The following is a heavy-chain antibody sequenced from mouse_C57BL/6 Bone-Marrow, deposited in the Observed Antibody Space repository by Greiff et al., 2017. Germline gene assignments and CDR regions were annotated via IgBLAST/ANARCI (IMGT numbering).Heavy chain of an antibody. CDR3: ARGGNDLFAY. CDR1: GFTFSDYG. D-gene: IGHD2-2*01. Sequence: EVNVVESGGGLVKPGGSLKLSCAASGFTFSDYGMHWVRQAPEKGLEWVAYISSGSSTIYYADTVKGRFTLSRDNAKNTLFLQMTSLRSEDTAMYYCARGGNDLFAYWGQGTLVTVSA. CDR2: ISSGSSTI. J-gene: IGHJ3*01. V-gene: IGHV5-17*01.